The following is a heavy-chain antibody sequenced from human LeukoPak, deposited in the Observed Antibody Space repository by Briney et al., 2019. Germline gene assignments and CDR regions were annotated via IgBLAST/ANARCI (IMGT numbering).Heavy chain of an antibody. CDR2: ISDDSSDT. Sequence: GGSLRLSCEASGFTFSKYSMAWVRQAPGKGLEWVSIISDDSSDTHYSDSLKGRLTISRDNSWKTLSLQMNSLRVEDTAVYYCARGQTSSTRYFDYWGQGTVVTVSS. CDR1: GFTFSKYS. CDR3: ARGQTSSTRYFDY. V-gene: IGHV3-23*01. J-gene: IGHJ4*02.